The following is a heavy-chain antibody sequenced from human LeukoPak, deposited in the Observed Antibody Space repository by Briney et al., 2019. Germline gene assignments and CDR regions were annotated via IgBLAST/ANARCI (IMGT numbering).Heavy chain of an antibody. V-gene: IGHV3-30-3*01. CDR3: AREGIQLWSEFDY. Sequence: PGGSLRLSCAASGFTFSSYAMHWVRQAPGKGLEWVAVISYDGSNKYYADSVKGRFTISRDNSKNTLYLQVNSLRAEDTAVYYCAREGIQLWSEFDYWGQGTLVTVSS. CDR1: GFTFSSYA. CDR2: ISYDGSNK. J-gene: IGHJ4*02. D-gene: IGHD5-18*01.